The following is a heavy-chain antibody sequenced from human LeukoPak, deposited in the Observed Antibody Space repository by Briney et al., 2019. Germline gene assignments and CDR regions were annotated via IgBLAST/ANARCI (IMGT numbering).Heavy chain of an antibody. J-gene: IGHJ5*02. V-gene: IGHV1-46*01. Sequence: EASVKVSCKASGYTFTSYYMHWVRQAPGQGLEWMGLINPSGGSTSYAQKFQGRVTMTRDTSTSTVYMELSSLRSEDTAVYYCARSSTRTIFGINWFDPWGQGTLVTVSS. CDR1: GYTFTSYY. CDR2: INPSGGST. D-gene: IGHD3-3*01. CDR3: ARSSTRTIFGINWFDP.